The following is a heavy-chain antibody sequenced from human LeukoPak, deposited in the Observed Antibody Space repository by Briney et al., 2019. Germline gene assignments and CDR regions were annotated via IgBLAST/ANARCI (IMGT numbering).Heavy chain of an antibody. J-gene: IGHJ4*02. CDR3: AKGSSWYPPRPFDY. Sequence: GGSLRLSCAASGFTFSSYGMHWVRQAPGKGLEWVAVISYDGSNKYYADSVKGRFTISRDNSKNTLYLQMNSLRAEDTAVYYCAKGSSWYPPRPFDYRGQGTLVTVSS. CDR1: GFTFSSYG. D-gene: IGHD6-13*01. CDR2: ISYDGSNK. V-gene: IGHV3-30*18.